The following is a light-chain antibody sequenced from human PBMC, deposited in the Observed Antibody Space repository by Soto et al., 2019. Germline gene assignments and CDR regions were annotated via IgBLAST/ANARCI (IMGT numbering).Light chain of an antibody. V-gene: IGKV1-5*01. CDR3: QQYNGYPLT. J-gene: IGKJ4*01. CDR2: DVS. CDR1: QTLRTW. Sequence: DIQMTQSPSTLSGSVGDRGTITCRASQTLRTWLAWYQQKPGKAPKLLIYDVSILQSGVPSRFSGSGSGTEFTLTISSLQPDDFAAYYCQQYNGYPLTFGGGTKVEFK.